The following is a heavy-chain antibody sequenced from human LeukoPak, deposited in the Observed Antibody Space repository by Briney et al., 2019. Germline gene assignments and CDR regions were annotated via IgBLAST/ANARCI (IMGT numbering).Heavy chain of an antibody. CDR2: IYYSGST. J-gene: IGHJ5*02. D-gene: IGHD6-19*01. CDR3: ARSGYSSGWYGFDP. CDR1: GGSISSSSYY. Sequence: SETLSLTRTVSGGSISSSSYYWGWIRQPPGKGLEWIGSIYYSGSTYYNPSLKSRVTISVDTSKNQFSLKLSSVTAADTAVYYCARSGYSSGWYGFDPWGQGTLVTVSS. V-gene: IGHV4-39*07.